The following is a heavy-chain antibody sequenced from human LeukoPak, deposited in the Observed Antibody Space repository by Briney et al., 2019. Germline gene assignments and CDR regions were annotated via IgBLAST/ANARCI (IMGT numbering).Heavy chain of an antibody. Sequence: GGSLRLSCAASGFTLSSYWMSWVRQAPGKGLEGVANIKEDGSEKYYVDSVKGGFTISRDNAQNSVYLHMNSLTAEDTALYYCARDWVAGVPFDAFDIWGQGTMVSVSS. CDR1: GFTLSSYW. V-gene: IGHV3-7*03. CDR2: IKEDGSEK. D-gene: IGHD3-10*01. CDR3: ARDWVAGVPFDAFDI. J-gene: IGHJ3*02.